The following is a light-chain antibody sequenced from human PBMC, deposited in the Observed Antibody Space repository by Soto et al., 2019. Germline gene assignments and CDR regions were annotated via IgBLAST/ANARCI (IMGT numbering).Light chain of an antibody. CDR3: QQYNNWPLA. Sequence: IVLTQSPATLSVSPGERATLSCRASQSVSSNLAWHQQRPGQAPRLLIYGASTRATGVPARFSGSGSGTEFTLTISSLQSEDFAVYFCQQYNNWPLAFGQGTRLEIK. CDR1: QSVSSN. CDR2: GAS. V-gene: IGKV3D-15*01. J-gene: IGKJ5*01.